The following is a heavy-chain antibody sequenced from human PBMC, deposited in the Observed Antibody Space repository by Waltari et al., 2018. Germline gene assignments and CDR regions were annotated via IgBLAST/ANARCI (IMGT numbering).Heavy chain of an antibody. CDR1: GYLFPNYW. CDR2: IYPSDSDT. CDR3: SRRSGSSWPIDY. Sequence: VRLVQSGAEVKKPGESLKISCQASGYLFPNYWIGWVRQMPGKGLEWMGIIYPSDSDTRYNPSFQGRVTISADKSTSTVYLQWNSLTASDTAMYYCSRRSGSSWPIDYWGQGTLVTVSS. D-gene: IGHD6-6*01. J-gene: IGHJ4*02. V-gene: IGHV5-51*01.